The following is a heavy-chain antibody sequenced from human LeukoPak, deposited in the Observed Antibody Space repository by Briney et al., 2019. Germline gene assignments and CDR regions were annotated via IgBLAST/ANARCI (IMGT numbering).Heavy chain of an antibody. D-gene: IGHD2/OR15-2a*01. J-gene: IGHJ6*02. V-gene: IGHV4-34*01. CDR3: ATRRLYGVRGMDV. CDR2: INHSGST. CDR1: RGSIKGNY. Sequence: SETLSRTNAVERGSIKGNYTTNNHQPPRKGPKKITEINHSGSTNYNPSLKSRVTISVDTSKNQFSLKLSSVTAADTAVYYCATRRLYGVRGMDVWGQGTTVTVSS.